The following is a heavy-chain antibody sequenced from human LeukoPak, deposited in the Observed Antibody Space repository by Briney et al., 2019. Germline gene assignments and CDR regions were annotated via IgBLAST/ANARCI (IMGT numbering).Heavy chain of an antibody. J-gene: IGHJ5*02. CDR2: IYRTGST. CDR1: GGSISSHY. V-gene: IGHV4-4*07. D-gene: IGHD2-15*01. Sequence: SETLSLTCTVSGGSISSHYWSWIRQPAGKGLEWIGRIYRTGSTSYNPSLKSRVTMSVDTPKNQFSLKLSSVTAADTAVYYCTREGLEDCSGASCYFLFDPWGQGTLVTVSS. CDR3: TREGLEDCSGASCYFLFDP.